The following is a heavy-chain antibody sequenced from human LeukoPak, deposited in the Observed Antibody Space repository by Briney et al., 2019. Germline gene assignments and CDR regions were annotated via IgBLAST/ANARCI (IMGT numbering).Heavy chain of an antibody. J-gene: IGHJ4*02. CDR2: INWNGGST. D-gene: IGHD6-19*01. V-gene: IGHV3-20*04. CDR1: GFNFDDYG. CDR3: AKAFRYSSGWYEY. Sequence: PGGSLRLSCAASGFNFDDYGMSWVRQAPGRGLEWVSGINWNGGSTGYADSVKGRFTISRGNAKNSLFLQMNSLRAEDTALYYCAKAFRYSSGWYEYWGQGTLVTVSS.